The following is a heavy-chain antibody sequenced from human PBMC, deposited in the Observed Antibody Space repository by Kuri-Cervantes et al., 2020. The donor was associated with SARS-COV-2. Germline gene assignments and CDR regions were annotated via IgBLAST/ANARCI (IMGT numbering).Heavy chain of an antibody. J-gene: IGHJ6*02. Sequence: SETLSLTCTVSGGSISSYYWSWIRQPPGKGLEWIGYIYYSGSTNYNPSLKSRVTISVDTSKNQFSLKLSSVTAADTAVYYCARDTMSSSSWSRYHYYGMDVWGQGTTVTVSS. D-gene: IGHD6-13*01. V-gene: IGHV4-59*01. CDR3: ARDTMSSSSWSRYHYYGMDV. CDR2: IYYSGST. CDR1: GGSISSYY.